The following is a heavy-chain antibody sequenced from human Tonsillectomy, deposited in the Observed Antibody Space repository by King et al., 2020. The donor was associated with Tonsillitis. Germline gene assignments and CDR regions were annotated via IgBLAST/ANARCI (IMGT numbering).Heavy chain of an antibody. D-gene: IGHD3-22*01. Sequence: QLQESGPGLVKPSETLSLTCTVSGGSISRYYWSWIRQPPGNGLEWIGYIYYSGSTNYNPSLKSRGSISVDTSKNPFSLKLSSVTAADTAVYFCARSDSSGYYRFDYWGQGTLVTVSS. J-gene: IGHJ4*02. CDR3: ARSDSSGYYRFDY. CDR1: GGSISRYY. CDR2: IYYSGST. V-gene: IGHV4-59*01.